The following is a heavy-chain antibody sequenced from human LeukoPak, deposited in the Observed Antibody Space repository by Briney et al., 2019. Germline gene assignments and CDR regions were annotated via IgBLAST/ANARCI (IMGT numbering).Heavy chain of an antibody. V-gene: IGHV3-49*05. J-gene: IGHJ4*02. CDR3: ARGRYCSGGSCYGAR. CDR1: KFTFGDYA. Sequence: KSGGSLRLSCTASKFTFGDYAMSWFRQAPGKGLEWVGFIRSKPYVGTTEYAAAVKGRFTISRDDSKSIAYLQMDSLKTEDTAVYYCARGRYCSGGSCYGARWGQGTLVTVSS. D-gene: IGHD2-15*01. CDR2: IRSKPYVGTT.